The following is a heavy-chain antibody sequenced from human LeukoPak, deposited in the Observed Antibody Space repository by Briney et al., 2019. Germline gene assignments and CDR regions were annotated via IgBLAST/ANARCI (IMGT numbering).Heavy chain of an antibody. V-gene: IGHV1-18*01. CDR2: ISAYNGNT. Sequence: ASVKVSCKASGYTFTSYGISWVRQAPGQGLEWMGWISAYNGNTNYAQKLQGRVTMTTDTSTSTAYMELRSLRSEDTAVYYCARDFDYSNYPNWFDPWGQGTLVTVSS. J-gene: IGHJ5*02. D-gene: IGHD4-11*01. CDR1: GYTFTSYG. CDR3: ARDFDYSNYPNWFDP.